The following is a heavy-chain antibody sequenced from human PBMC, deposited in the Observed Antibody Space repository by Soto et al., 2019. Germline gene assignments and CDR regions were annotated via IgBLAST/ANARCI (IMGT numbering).Heavy chain of an antibody. CDR1: RFILRSSGSAYTRYA. CDR2: ISGSGVRT. CDR3: PTPANDY. Sequence: GGYLRLSCAASRFILRSSGSAYTRYAMTWVRQTPGKALEWVSSISGSGVRTYYSDSVRGRFTISRDNSKDRLYLEMYRVRAVDTAVYHCPTPANDYRGTGTLRTVS. V-gene: IGHV3-23*01. D-gene: IGHD2-2*01. J-gene: IGHJ4*02.